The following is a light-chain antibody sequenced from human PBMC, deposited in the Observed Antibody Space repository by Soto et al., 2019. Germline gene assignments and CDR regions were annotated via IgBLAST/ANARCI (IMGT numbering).Light chain of an antibody. J-gene: IGLJ1*01. CDR2: DVS. CDR3: SSFTSSSSYV. V-gene: IGLV2-14*03. Sequence: ALAQPASVSGSPGQSITISCTGTSSDVGSYNSVSWYQQYPGKAPTLMIHDVSNRPSGVSNRFSGSKSGNTASLTISGLQAEDEADYYCSSFTSSSSYVFGSGTKVTVL. CDR1: SSDVGSYNS.